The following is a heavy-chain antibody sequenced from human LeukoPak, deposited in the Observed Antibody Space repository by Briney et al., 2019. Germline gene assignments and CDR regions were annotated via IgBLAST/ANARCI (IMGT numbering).Heavy chain of an antibody. Sequence: FETLSLTCTVSGGPNSKYHRGLIRQPPRKGPEWIGYIYYSGGTNHNPSLKSRVTISVDTSKNQFSLKLSSVTPRDPAGYYLARVVGYGSGRTIDYWGQGTLATVSS. V-gene: IGHV4-59*12. D-gene: IGHD3-10*01. CDR1: GGPNSKYH. J-gene: IGHJ4*02. CDR3: ARVVGYGSGRTIDY. CDR2: IYYSGGT.